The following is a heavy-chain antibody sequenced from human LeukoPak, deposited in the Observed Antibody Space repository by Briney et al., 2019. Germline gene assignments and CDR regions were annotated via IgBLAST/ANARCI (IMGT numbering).Heavy chain of an antibody. D-gene: IGHD2-21*02. J-gene: IGHJ4*02. Sequence: PGGSLRLSCAASGFTFSNYGMSWVRQAPGQGLEWVSVIRGSGGGTYYADSVKGRFTISRDNSKNTVYLQMNSLRAEDTAVYYCVKARMPHCGTDCLESWGQGTLVTVSS. CDR3: VKARMPHCGTDCLES. V-gene: IGHV3-23*01. CDR1: GFTFSNYG. CDR2: IRGSGGGT.